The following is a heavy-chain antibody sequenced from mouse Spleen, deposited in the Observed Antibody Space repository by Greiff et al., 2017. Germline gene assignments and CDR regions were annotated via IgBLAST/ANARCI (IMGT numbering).Heavy chain of an antibody. V-gene: IGHV10-3*01. Sequence: DVQLVESGGGLVQPKGSLKLSCAASGFTFNTYAMHWVRQAPGKGLEWVARIRSKSSNYATYYADSVKDRFTISRDDSQSMLYLQMNNLKTEDTAMYYCVSLANWDEGFAYWGQGTLVTVSA. D-gene: IGHD4-1*01. CDR3: VSLANWDEGFAY. CDR1: GFTFNTYA. CDR2: IRSKSSNYAT. J-gene: IGHJ3*01.